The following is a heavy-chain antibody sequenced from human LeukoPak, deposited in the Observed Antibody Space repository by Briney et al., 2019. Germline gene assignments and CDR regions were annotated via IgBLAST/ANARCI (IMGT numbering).Heavy chain of an antibody. Sequence: GGSLRLSCAASGFTFSSYGMHWVRQAPGKGLEWVAFIRYDGSNKYYADSVKGRFTISRDNSKNTLYLQMNSLRAEDTAVYYCAEGTRGYCSSTSCLVPFGYWGQGTLVTVSS. V-gene: IGHV3-30*02. CDR2: IRYDGSNK. CDR3: AEGTRGYCSSTSCLVPFGY. CDR1: GFTFSSYG. D-gene: IGHD2-2*01. J-gene: IGHJ4*02.